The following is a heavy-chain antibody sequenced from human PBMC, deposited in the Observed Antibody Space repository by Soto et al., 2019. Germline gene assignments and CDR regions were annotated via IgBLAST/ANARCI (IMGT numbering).Heavy chain of an antibody. CDR3: ASAFWNDGIYFDY. Sequence: GESLKISCKGSGYSFTSYWIGWVRQMPGKGLEWMGIIYPGDSDTRYSPSFQGQVTISADKSISTAYLQWSSLKASDTAMYYCASAFWNDGIYFDYWGQGTLVTVSS. D-gene: IGHD1-1*01. CDR2: IYPGDSDT. J-gene: IGHJ4*02. CDR1: GYSFTSYW. V-gene: IGHV5-51*01.